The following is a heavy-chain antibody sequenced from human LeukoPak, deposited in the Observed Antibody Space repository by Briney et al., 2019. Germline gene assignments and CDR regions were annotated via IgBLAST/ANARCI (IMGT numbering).Heavy chain of an antibody. J-gene: IGHJ5*02. V-gene: IGHV4-34*01. CDR2: INHSGST. Sequence: SETLSLTCAVYGGSFSGYYWSWIRQPPGKGLEWIGEINHSGSTNYNPSLKSRVTISVDTSKNQFSLRLSSVTAADTAMYYCARVDGSGTYDVWFDPWGQGTLVTVSS. D-gene: IGHD3-10*01. CDR3: ARVDGSGTYDVWFDP. CDR1: GGSFSGYY.